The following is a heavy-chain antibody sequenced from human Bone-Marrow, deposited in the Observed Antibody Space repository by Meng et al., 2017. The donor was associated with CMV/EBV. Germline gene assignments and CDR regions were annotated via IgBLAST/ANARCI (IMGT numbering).Heavy chain of an antibody. CDR3: ARDMGYCSSTSCYMEEGVY. CDR1: GYTFTGYY. V-gene: IGHV1-2*02. J-gene: IGHJ4*02. CDR2: INPNSGGT. Sequence: ASVKVSCKASGYTFTGYYMHWVRQAPGQGLEWMGWINPNSGGTNYAQKFQGRVTMTRDTSISTAYMELSRLRSDDTAVYYCARDMGYCSSTSCYMEEGVYWGQGTLVTVSS. D-gene: IGHD2-2*02.